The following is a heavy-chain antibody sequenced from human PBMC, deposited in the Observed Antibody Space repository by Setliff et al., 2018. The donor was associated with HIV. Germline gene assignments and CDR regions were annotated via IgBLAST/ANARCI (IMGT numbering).Heavy chain of an antibody. CDR1: GFTFTNYY. CDR3: AKGLVIFGALSDWVLDY. CDR2: IYSGGST. Sequence: GGSLRLSCAASGFTFTNYYMSWVRQAPGKGLDWVSVIYSGGSTYYADSVKGRFTISRHNSKNTLYLQMNSLRAEDTAVYYCAKGLVIFGALSDWVLDYWGQGTLVTVSS. V-gene: IGHV3-53*04. D-gene: IGHD3-3*02. J-gene: IGHJ4*01.